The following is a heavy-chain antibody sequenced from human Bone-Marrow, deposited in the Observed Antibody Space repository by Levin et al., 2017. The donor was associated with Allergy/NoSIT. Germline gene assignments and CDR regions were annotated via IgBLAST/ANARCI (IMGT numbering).Heavy chain of an antibody. CDR2: ISSGSNYI. CDR1: GFTFSSYS. V-gene: IGHV3-21*01. J-gene: IGHJ4*02. CDR3: ARDRRDMDNGFSYFWDDL. D-gene: IGHD3/OR15-3a*01. Sequence: GGSLRLSCAASGFTFSSYSMNWVRQAPGKGLEWVSTISSGSNYIDYADSVKGRFTISRDNAKNSLYLQMTSLRAEDTALYYCARDRRDMDNGFSYFWDDLWGQGTQVTVSS.